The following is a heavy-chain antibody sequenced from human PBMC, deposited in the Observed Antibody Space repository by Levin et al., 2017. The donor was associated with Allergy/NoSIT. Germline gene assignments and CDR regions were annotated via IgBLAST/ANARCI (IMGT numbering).Heavy chain of an antibody. CDR1: GFTFSSYA. J-gene: IGHJ5*02. Sequence: GGSLRLSCAASGFTFSSYAMSWVRQAPGKGLEWVSAISGSGGSTYYADSVKGRFTISRDNSKNTLYLQMNSLRAEDTAVYYCAKANAGTVQGFNWFDPWGQGTLVTVSS. CDR3: AKANAGTVQGFNWFDP. V-gene: IGHV3-23*01. CDR2: ISGSGGST. D-gene: IGHD3-10*01.